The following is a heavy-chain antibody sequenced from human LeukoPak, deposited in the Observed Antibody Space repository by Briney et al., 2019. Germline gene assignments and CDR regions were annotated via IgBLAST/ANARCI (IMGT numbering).Heavy chain of an antibody. CDR1: GFALSSHW. J-gene: IGHJ4*02. CDR3: TRVGYIDEGIDY. Sequence: AGGSLRLSCAASGFALSSHWMTWVRQVPGRGPEWVANVNRDGSETYYLDSVKGRFTISKDDAKNSLYLQMNSLRAEDTAIYYCTRVGYIDEGIDYWGQGTLVTVSS. D-gene: IGHD5-24*01. CDR2: VNRDGSET. V-gene: IGHV3-7*04.